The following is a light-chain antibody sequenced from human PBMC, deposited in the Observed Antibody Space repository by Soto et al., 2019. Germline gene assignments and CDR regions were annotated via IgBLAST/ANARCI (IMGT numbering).Light chain of an antibody. V-gene: IGLV2-8*01. CDR2: DVD. J-gene: IGLJ2*01. CDR3: SSYVGSHFHLL. CDR1: TSDVGGYNY. Sequence: QSVLTQPPSASGSPGQSVTISCTGTTSDVGGYNYVSWYQQHPGKAPKLLVYDVDKRPSGVPDRFSGSKSGNTASLTVSGLQAEDEADYYCSSYVGSHFHLLFGGGTKLTVL.